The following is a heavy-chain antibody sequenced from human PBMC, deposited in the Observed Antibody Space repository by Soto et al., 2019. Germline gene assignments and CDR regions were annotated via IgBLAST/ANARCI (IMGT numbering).Heavy chain of an antibody. CDR3: AREVVSNYYNF. V-gene: IGHV4-59*01. J-gene: IGHJ4*02. Sequence: SETPSLTFPVSGGFIRAYPGGWIRQPPGKRLEWIGYISNSGPTNYNPSLKSRVTISLDTSKNQFFLNLSSVTAADTAVYYCAREVVSNYYNFWGQGTLVTVSS. CDR2: ISNSGPT. D-gene: IGHD4-4*01. CDR1: GGFIRAYP.